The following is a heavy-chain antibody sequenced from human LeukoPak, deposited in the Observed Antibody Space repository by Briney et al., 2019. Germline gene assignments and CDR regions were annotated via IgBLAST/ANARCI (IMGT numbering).Heavy chain of an antibody. J-gene: IGHJ3*02. Sequence: GPSVTLSCKASGYTFTGYYMHWVRQAPGQGLEWMGWINPNSGGTNYAQKFQGRVTMTRDTCISTAYMELSRLRSDDTAVYYCARGSQGARVYCSGGSCYPGAFDIWGQGTMVTVSS. CDR3: ARGSQGARVYCSGGSCYPGAFDI. CDR1: GYTFTGYY. D-gene: IGHD2-15*01. CDR2: INPNSGGT. V-gene: IGHV1-2*02.